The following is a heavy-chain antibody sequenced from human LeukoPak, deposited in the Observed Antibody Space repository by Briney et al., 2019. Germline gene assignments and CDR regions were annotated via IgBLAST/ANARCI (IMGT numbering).Heavy chain of an antibody. Sequence: GGSLRLSCAASGFTFSNFAMSWVRQAPGKGLEWVSTISGGGSPTYYADSVKGRFTISRDNSKNTLYLQMNSLRVEDTAVYYCAKGLWDGYNPANWGFDYWGQGTLVTVSS. D-gene: IGHD5-24*01. J-gene: IGHJ4*02. CDR3: AKGLWDGYNPANWGFDY. CDR1: GFTFSNFA. V-gene: IGHV3-23*01. CDR2: ISGGGSPT.